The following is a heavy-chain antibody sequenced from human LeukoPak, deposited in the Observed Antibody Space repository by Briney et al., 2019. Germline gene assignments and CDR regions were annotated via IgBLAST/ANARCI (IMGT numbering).Heavy chain of an antibody. CDR2: ISYDGSNK. D-gene: IGHD3-16*02. CDR1: GFTFDDYA. CDR3: ARGQVALRLGELSWDDAFDI. V-gene: IGHV3-30*04. J-gene: IGHJ3*02. Sequence: HSGGSLRLSCAPTGFTFDDYAMHWVRQAPGKGLEWVAVISYDGSNKYYADSVKGRFTISRDNSKNTLYLQMNSLRAEDTAVYYCARGQVALRLGELSWDDAFDIWGQGTMVTVSS.